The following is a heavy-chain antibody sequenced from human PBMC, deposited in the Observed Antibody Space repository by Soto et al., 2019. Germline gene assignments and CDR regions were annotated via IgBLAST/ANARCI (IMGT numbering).Heavy chain of an antibody. CDR2: ISRSSVHT. D-gene: IGHD6-19*01. CDR1: GFTFSDYY. Sequence: QVQLVESGGGLVKPGGSLRLSCAASGFTFSDYYMTWIRQAPGKGLECVSYISRSSVHTNYADSVEGRFTISRDNAKNSLYLQMNNLRAEDTAVYYCARVPEAVAGTVGFFDFWGQGTLVTVSS. J-gene: IGHJ4*02. V-gene: IGHV3-11*06. CDR3: ARVPEAVAGTVGFFDF.